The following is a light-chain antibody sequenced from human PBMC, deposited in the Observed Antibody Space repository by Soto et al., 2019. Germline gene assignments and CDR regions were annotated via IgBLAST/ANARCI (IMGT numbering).Light chain of an antibody. CDR2: KAS. Sequence: DIQMTQSPSTLSASVGDRVTITCRASQSISSWLAWYQQKPGKAPNLLIYKASDLKSGVPSRFSGSGSGTEFTLTVSSLQPDDFATYYCLQYSNYWTFGQGTKVEIK. CDR1: QSISSW. CDR3: LQYSNYWT. J-gene: IGKJ1*01. V-gene: IGKV1-5*03.